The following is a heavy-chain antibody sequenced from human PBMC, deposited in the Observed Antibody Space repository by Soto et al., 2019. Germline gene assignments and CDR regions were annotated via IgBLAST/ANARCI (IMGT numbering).Heavy chain of an antibody. CDR2: IWYDGSNS. Sequence: QVHLVKSGGGVVQPGRSLRLSCAASGFTFSTYSIHWVRQAPGKGLEWLAIIWYDGSNSYYADSVKGRFTISRDNSKNAVYLQMSSLRAEDTAVYYCARDREMRRVGAPMNYWGQGTLVTVSS. J-gene: IGHJ4*02. V-gene: IGHV3-33*01. CDR1: GFTFSTYS. D-gene: IGHD1-26*01. CDR3: ARDREMRRVGAPMNY.